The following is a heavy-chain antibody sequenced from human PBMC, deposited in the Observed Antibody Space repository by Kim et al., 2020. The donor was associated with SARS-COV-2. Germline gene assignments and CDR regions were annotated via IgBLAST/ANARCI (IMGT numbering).Heavy chain of an antibody. CDR2: IYYTGST. Sequence: SETLSLTCTVSGGSISTYYWSWIRQPPGKGLEWIGYIYYTGSTNYNPSLKSRVTISVDTSKNQFSLKLTSLTAADTAVYYCARHGSENYYDFDYWGQGTLVTVSS. CDR3: ARHGSENYYDFDY. D-gene: IGHD1-26*01. CDR1: GGSISTYY. J-gene: IGHJ4*02. V-gene: IGHV4-59*08.